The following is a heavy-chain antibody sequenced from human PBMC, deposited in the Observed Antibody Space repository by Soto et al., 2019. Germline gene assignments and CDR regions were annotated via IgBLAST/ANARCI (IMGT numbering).Heavy chain of an antibody. V-gene: IGHV3-30*18. D-gene: IGHD2-2*01. CDR3: AKDAGYCSSTSCFGPLYYYYGMDV. CDR1: GFTFSSYG. CDR2: ISYDGSNK. Sequence: LRLSCAASGFTFSSYGMHWVRQAPGKGLEWVAVISYDGSNKYYADSVKGRFTISRDNSKNTLYLQMNSLRAEDTAVYYCAKDAGYCSSTSCFGPLYYYYGMDVWGQGTTVTVSS. J-gene: IGHJ6*02.